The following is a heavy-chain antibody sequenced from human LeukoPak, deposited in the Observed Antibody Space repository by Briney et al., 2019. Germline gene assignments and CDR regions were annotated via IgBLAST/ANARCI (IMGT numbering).Heavy chain of an antibody. CDR2: IRSKAYGGTT. D-gene: IGHD6-19*01. CDR3: TRSGDSSGWSDY. Sequence: GGSLRLSCTAYGFTFGDYAMSWFRQAPGKGLEWVGFIRSKAYGGTTEYAASVKGRFTISRDDSKSIAYLQVNSLKTEDTAVYYCTRSGDSSGWSDYWGQGTLVTVSS. CDR1: GFTFGDYA. J-gene: IGHJ4*02. V-gene: IGHV3-49*03.